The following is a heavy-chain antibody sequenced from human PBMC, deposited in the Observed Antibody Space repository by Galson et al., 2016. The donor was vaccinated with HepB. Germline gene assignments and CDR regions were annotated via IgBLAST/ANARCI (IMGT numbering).Heavy chain of an antibody. J-gene: IGHJ4*02. V-gene: IGHV3-23*01. CDR3: VRDFRSSGTFGC. CDR1: GFTFSNYA. D-gene: IGHD3-22*01. Sequence: SLRLSCAASGFTFSNYAMNWVRQAPGKGLEWVSIILLSGGTTYYADSVKGRFIISRDNSKNTLYLQMNGLTEEDTALYYCVRDFRSSGTFGCWGQGILVTVSS. CDR2: ILLSGGTT.